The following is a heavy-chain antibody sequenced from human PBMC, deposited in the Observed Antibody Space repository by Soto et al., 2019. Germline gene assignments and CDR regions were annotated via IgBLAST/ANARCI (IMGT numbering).Heavy chain of an antibody. Sequence: GASVKVSCKASGYTFTSYAMHWVRQAPGQRLEWMGWINAGNGNTKYSQKFQGRVTITRDTSASTAYMELSRLRSDDTAVYYCAREYIVVVPAASGYYYYGMDVWGQGTTVTVSS. CDR1: GYTFTSYA. V-gene: IGHV1-3*01. J-gene: IGHJ6*02. CDR2: INAGNGNT. CDR3: AREYIVVVPAASGYYYYGMDV. D-gene: IGHD2-2*01.